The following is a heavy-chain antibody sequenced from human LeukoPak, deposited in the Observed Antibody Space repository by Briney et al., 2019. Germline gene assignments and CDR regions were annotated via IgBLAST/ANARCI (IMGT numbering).Heavy chain of an antibody. V-gene: IGHV3-23*01. D-gene: IGHD4-11*01. J-gene: IGHJ4*02. CDR1: GFTFSIYA. CDR3: AKDLDYTTYGYYFAY. Sequence: GGSLLPPCAASGFTFSIYAVIWVRQPRGKGRGWGSGIGAGGTFTYYADSVKGRFTIFRDNSRNPLYLQMNSLSAGDTAVYYCAKDLDYTTYGYYFAYWGQGTVVTVSS. CDR2: IGAGGTFT.